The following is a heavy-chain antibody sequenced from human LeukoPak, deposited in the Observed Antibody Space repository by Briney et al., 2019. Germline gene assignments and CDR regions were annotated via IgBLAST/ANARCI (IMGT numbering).Heavy chain of an antibody. CDR2: IYSSGST. V-gene: IGHV4-4*07. D-gene: IGHD3-10*01. CDR3: ASLNPGNMDV. CDR1: GASISSYY. Sequence: SETLSLTCTVSGASISSYYWNWIRRPAGKGLEWIGRIYSSGSTNYNPSLKSRVTMSVDTSKNQFSLRLSSVTAADTAVYYCASLNPGNMDVSGKGTTVTVSS. J-gene: IGHJ6*03.